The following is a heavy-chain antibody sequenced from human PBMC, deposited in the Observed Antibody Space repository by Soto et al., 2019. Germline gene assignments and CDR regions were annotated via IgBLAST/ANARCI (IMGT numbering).Heavy chain of an antibody. J-gene: IGHJ6*02. CDR2: ISYDGSNK. CDR1: GFTFSSYG. V-gene: IGHV3-30*18. CDR3: AKDLARANYYYYGIDV. Sequence: QVQLVESGGGVVQPGRSLRLSCAASGFTFSSYGMHWVRQAPGKGLEWVAVISYDGSNKYYADSVKGRFTISRDNSKNTLYLQMNSLRAEDTAVYYCAKDLARANYYYYGIDVWGQGTTVTVSS.